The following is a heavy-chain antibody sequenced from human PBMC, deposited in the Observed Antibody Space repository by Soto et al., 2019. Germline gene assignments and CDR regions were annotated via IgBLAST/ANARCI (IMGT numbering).Heavy chain of an antibody. CDR2: ISAYNGNT. CDR3: ARERGIVVVPAARNYYYYGMDV. J-gene: IGHJ6*02. V-gene: IGHV1-18*01. D-gene: IGHD2-2*01. CDR1: DYTFTSYG. Sequence: GASVKVSCKASDYTFTSYGISWVRQAPGQGLEWMGWISAYNGNTNYAQKLQGRVTMTTDTSTSTAYMELRSLRSDDTAVYYCARERGIVVVPAARNYYYYGMDVWGQGTTVTVPS.